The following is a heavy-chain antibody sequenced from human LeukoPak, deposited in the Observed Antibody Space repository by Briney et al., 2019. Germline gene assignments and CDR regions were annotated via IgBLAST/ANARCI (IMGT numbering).Heavy chain of an antibody. CDR3: ARVTLRSSGRHDVFDI. D-gene: IGHD3-22*01. V-gene: IGHV3-11*04. CDR2: ISGSGKTI. CDR1: GFTFSNYA. Sequence: PGGSLRLSCAASGFTFSNYAMSWIRQAPGKGLEWVSYISGSGKTIYYVDSVKGRFTISRDNAKNSLYLQMNSLRAEDTAVYYCARVTLRSSGRHDVFDIWGQGTMVTVSS. J-gene: IGHJ3*02.